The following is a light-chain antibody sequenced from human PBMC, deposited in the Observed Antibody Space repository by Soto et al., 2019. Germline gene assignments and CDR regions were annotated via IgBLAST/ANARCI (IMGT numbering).Light chain of an antibody. CDR2: GAS. CDR1: QSVSSSY. CDR3: PQYDVWPIP. Sequence: ERVPVSCSASQSVSSSYLSWYQQKPGQAPRLLIYGASTGALGIPARFSGSESGTEFTLTISSLQSEDFAVYFCPQYDVWPIPSGQVTR. J-gene: IGKJ5*01. V-gene: IGKV3-15*01.